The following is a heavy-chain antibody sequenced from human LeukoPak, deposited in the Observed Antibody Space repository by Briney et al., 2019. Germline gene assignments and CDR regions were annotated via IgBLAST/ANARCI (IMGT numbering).Heavy chain of an antibody. V-gene: IGHV4-34*01. J-gene: IGHJ6*03. CDR1: GGSFSGYY. D-gene: IGHD3-3*01. Sequence: PSETLSLTCAAYGGSFSGYYWSWIRQPPGKGLEWIGEINHSGSTNYNPSLKSRVTISVDTSKNQFSLKLSSVTAADTAVYYCARLWSGSSHYYYYYMDVWGKGTTVTVSS. CDR2: INHSGST. CDR3: ARLWSGSSHYYYYYMDV.